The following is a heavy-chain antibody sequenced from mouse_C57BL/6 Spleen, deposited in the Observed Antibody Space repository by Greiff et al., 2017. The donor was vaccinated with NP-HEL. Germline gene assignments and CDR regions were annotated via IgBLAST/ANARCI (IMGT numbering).Heavy chain of an antibody. CDR3: ARLEGVYAMDY. Sequence: EVKLVESGGGLVKPGGSLKLSCAASGFTFSDYGMHWVRQAPEKGLEWVAYISSGSSTIYYADTVKGRFTISRDNAKNTLFLQMTSLRSEDTAMYYCARLEGVYAMDYWGQGTSVTVSS. J-gene: IGHJ4*01. V-gene: IGHV5-17*01. CDR2: ISSGSSTI. CDR1: GFTFSDYG.